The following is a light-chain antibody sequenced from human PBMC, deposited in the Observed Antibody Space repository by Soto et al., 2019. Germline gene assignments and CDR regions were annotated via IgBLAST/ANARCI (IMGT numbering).Light chain of an antibody. V-gene: IGLV2-14*01. CDR2: EVS. CDR3: SPYTINSALYV. Sequence: QSVLTQPASVSGSPGQSITISCTGTSSDVGSYQYVSWYQQHPGKAPKLIIYEVSNRPSGVSNRFSGSKSGNTASLTISGLQAEDDGDYYCSPYTINSALYVFGSGTKVTVL. CDR1: SSDVGSYQY. J-gene: IGLJ1*01.